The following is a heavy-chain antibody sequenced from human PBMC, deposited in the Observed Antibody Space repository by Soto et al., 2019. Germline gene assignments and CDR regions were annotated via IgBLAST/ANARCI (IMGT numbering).Heavy chain of an antibody. CDR2: IKKDGSEK. CDR1: GFTFSAYW. CDR3: ARGGPAAGYSSSWFGSDRGFDY. D-gene: IGHD6-13*01. Sequence: EVQLVESGGGLVQPGGSLRLSCAASGFTFSAYWMSWVRQAPEKGLEWVANIKKDGSEKYYVDSVKGRFTISRDNARNSLFLQMNSLRVEDTAVYYCARGGPAAGYSSSWFGSDRGFDYWGQGTLVTVSS. J-gene: IGHJ4*02. V-gene: IGHV3-7*04.